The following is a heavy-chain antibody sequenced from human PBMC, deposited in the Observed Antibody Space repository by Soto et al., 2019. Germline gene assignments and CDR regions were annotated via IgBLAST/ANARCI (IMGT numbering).Heavy chain of an antibody. V-gene: IGHV1-69*02. CDR3: ARKGGYCSGGSCYSSDYYGMDV. D-gene: IGHD2-15*01. Sequence: SVKVACKASGGTFSSYTISWVRQAPGQGLEWMGRIIPILGIANYAQKFQGRVTITADKSTSTAYMELSSLRSEDTAVYYCARKGGYCSGGSCYSSDYYGMDVWG. J-gene: IGHJ6*02. CDR1: GGTFSSYT. CDR2: IIPILGIA.